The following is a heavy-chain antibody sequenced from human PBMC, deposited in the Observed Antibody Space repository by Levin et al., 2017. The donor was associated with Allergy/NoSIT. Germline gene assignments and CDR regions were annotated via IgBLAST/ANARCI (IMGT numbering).Heavy chain of an antibody. J-gene: IGHJ6*03. CDR2: IYYSGST. CDR3: ARAPHYHYYSMDV. V-gene: IGHV4-59*01. CDR1: GGSISSYY. Sequence: PSETLSLTCTVSGGSISSYYWSWIRQPPGRGLEWIGYIYYSGSTNYNPSLKSRVTISLDTSKHQLSLKLTSVTAADTAVYYCARAPHYHYYSMDVWGKGTTVTVSS.